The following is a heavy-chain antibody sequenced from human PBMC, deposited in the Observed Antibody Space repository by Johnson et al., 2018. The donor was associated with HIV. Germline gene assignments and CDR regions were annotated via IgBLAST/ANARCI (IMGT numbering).Heavy chain of an antibody. CDR2: ISYDGSNK. V-gene: IGHV3-30*14. J-gene: IGHJ3*02. CDR1: GFTFSSYA. D-gene: IGHD6-19*01. Sequence: QMQLVESGGGVVQPGRSLRLSCAASGFTFSSYAMHWVRQAPGKGLEWVAVISYDGSNKYYADSVKGRFTISRDTSKNTLYLQMNSLKAEDTAVYYCVSSGCQRCAFDIWGQGTMVTVSS. CDR3: VSSGCQRCAFDI.